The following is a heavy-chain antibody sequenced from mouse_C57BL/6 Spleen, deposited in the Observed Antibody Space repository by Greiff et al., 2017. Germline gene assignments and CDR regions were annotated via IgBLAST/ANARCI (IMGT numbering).Heavy chain of an antibody. D-gene: IGHD1-1*01. V-gene: IGHV1-66*01. CDR2: IYPGSGNT. CDR1: GYSFTSYY. CDR3: ASPITTVVAVGDG. Sequence: QVQLQQSGPELVKPGASVKISCKASGYSFTSYYIHWVKQRPGQGLEWIGWIYPGSGNTKYNEKFKGKATLTADTSSSTGNMQLSSLTSEDSAVYYCASPITTVVAVGDGWGKGTTLTVSS. J-gene: IGHJ2*01.